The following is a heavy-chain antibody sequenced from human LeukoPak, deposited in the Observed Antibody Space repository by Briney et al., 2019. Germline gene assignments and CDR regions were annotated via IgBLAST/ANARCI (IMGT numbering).Heavy chain of an antibody. J-gene: IGHJ5*02. CDR3: ARDRSGIVVVVDLGFTGSRGFDP. CDR1: GYTFTSYY. Sequence: APVKVSCKASGYTFTSYYMHWVRQAPGQGLEWMGIINPSGGSTSYAQKFQGRVTITADESTSTAYVELSSLRSEDTAVYYCARDRSGIVVVVDLGFTGSRGFDPWGQGTLVTVSS. D-gene: IGHD2-15*01. CDR2: INPSGGST. V-gene: IGHV1-46*01.